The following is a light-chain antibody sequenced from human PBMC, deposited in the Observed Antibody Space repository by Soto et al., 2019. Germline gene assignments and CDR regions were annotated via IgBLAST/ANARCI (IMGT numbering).Light chain of an antibody. CDR2: EES. Sequence: DIQLTQSPSFLSASVGDRVTITCRASQGISSSLAWYQQKPGNPPRLLIYEESTLHSGVPSRFSGRKVGTQFILTIDSLQPEDFATYYCQQVKSYPRTFGGGTKVDIK. CDR3: QQVKSYPRT. J-gene: IGKJ4*01. V-gene: IGKV1-9*01. CDR1: QGISSS.